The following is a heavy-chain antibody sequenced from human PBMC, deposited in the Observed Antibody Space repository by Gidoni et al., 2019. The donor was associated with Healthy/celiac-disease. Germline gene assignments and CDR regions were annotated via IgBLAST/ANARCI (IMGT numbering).Heavy chain of an antibody. J-gene: IGHJ4*02. CDR1: GFTFSTAW. CDR2: IKSKTDGGTT. CDR3: TPSSRIAAAGRFDY. D-gene: IGHD6-13*01. V-gene: IGHV3-15*01. Sequence: EVQLVESGGGLVKPGGSLRLSCAASGFTFSTAWMSWVRQAPGKGLEWVGRIKSKTDGGTTDYAAPVKGRFTISRDDSKNTLYLQMNSLKTEDTAVYYCTPSSRIAAAGRFDYWGQGTLVTVSS.